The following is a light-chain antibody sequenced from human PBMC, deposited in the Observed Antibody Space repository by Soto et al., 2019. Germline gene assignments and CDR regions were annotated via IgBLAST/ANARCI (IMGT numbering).Light chain of an antibody. CDR3: ETWDSSVRAVV. J-gene: IGLJ2*01. CDR2: DNG. CDR1: SSNTGKNY. V-gene: IGLV1-51*01. Sequence: QSVLTQPPSVSAAPGQTVTISCSGSSSNTGKNYVSWYQQLPGTAPKVLIYDNGKRPSGIPDRFSGSKSGTSATLGITGLQTGDEADYYCETWDSSVRAVVFGGGTKLTVL.